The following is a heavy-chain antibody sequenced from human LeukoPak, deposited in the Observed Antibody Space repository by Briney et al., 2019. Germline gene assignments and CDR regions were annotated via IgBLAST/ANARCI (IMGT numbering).Heavy chain of an antibody. V-gene: IGHV3-74*01. CDR3: STQRGGSPGDY. Sequence: PGGSLRLSCATSGLTFSSNWMHWVRQAPGKGLVWVSRINRNGSSTIYADSVKGRFTISRDNAKNTLYLQMNSLRAEDTAVYYCSTQRGGSPGDYWGQGALVTVSS. CDR2: INRNGSST. J-gene: IGHJ4*02. CDR1: GLTFSSNW. D-gene: IGHD6-25*01.